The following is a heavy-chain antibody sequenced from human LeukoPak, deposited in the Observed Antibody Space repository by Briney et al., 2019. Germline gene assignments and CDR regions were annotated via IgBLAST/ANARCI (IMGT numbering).Heavy chain of an antibody. D-gene: IGHD4-11*01. CDR3: AKNRGNYYYFDY. CDR2: IRSSGTNT. J-gene: IGHJ4*02. V-gene: IGHV3-23*01. CDR1: GFTFSSYA. Sequence: PGGSLRLSCAASGFTFSSYAMSWIRQAPGKGLEWVASIRSSGTNTYYVDSVKGRFTISRDKSKNTLYLQMNSLGAEDTAVYYCAKNRGNYYYFDYWGQGTLVTVSS.